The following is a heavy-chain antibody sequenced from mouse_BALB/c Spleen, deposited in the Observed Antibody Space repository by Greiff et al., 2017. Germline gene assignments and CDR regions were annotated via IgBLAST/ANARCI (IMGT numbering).Heavy chain of an antibody. Sequence: QVQLKQPGAELVKPGASVKLSCKASGYTFTSYYMYWVKQRPGQGLEWIGGINPSNGGTNFNEKFKSKATLTVDKSSSTAYMQLSSLTSEDSAVYYCTSGYGNYLDYWGQGTTLTVSS. D-gene: IGHD2-10*02. CDR1: GYTFTSYY. CDR2: INPSNGGT. CDR3: TSGYGNYLDY. J-gene: IGHJ2*01. V-gene: IGHV1S81*02.